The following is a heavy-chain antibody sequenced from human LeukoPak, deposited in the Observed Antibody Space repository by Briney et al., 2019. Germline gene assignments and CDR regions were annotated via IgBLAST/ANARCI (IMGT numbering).Heavy chain of an antibody. CDR1: GFTFSSYA. CDR2: ISNSGGSA. CDR3: ANQYYYGSGSYFYYFDY. D-gene: IGHD3-10*01. J-gene: IGHJ4*02. Sequence: GGSLRLSCAASGFTFSSYAMSWVRQAPGKGLEWASSISNSGGSAYYADSVKGRFTISRDNSKNTLYLQMNSLRAEDTAVYYCANQYYYGSGSYFYYFDYWGQGTLVTVSS. V-gene: IGHV3-23*01.